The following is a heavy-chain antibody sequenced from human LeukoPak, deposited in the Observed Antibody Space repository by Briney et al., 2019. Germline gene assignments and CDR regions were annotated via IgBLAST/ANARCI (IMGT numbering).Heavy chain of an antibody. J-gene: IGHJ4*02. CDR1: GGSISSYY. CDR2: IYTSGST. CDR3: ARSNWNSFDY. V-gene: IGHV4-4*07. Sequence: ASETLSLTCTVSGGSISSYYWSWIRQPAGKGLEWIGRIYTSGSTNYNPSLKSRVTISVDKSKNQFSLKLSSVTAADTAVYYCARSNWNSFDYWGQGTLVTVSS. D-gene: IGHD1-20*01.